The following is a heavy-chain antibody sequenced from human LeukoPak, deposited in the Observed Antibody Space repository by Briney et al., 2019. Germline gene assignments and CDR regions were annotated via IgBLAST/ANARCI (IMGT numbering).Heavy chain of an antibody. CDR2: IYYSGST. V-gene: IGHV4-59*01. CDR3: ASLSGS. Sequence: PSETLSLTCTVSGDSISSNYWCWIRQPPGKGLEWIGYIYYSGSTNYNPSLKSRVTISIDTSKNQFSLKLSSVTAADTAVYYCASLSGSWGQGTLVTVSS. J-gene: IGHJ5*02. D-gene: IGHD6-25*01. CDR1: GDSISSNY.